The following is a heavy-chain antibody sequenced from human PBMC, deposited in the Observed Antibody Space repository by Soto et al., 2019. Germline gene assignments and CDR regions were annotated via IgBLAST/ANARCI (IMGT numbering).Heavy chain of an antibody. D-gene: IGHD6-13*01. CDR2: VSSDGSNE. J-gene: IGHJ4*02. Sequence: QVQLVESGGGVVQPGRSLRLSCAASRFSFISYAMHWVRQAPDKGLEWVAVVSSDGSNEYYADFVKGRFTISRDNSKNTLYLQMSSLRPEDTAVYYCARDYWAAVATGGYFDYWGQGTLVTVSS. CDR3: ARDYWAAVATGGYFDY. CDR1: RFSFISYA. V-gene: IGHV3-30-3*01.